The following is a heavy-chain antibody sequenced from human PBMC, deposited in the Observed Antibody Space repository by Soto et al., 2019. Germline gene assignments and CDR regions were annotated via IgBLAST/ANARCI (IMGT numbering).Heavy chain of an antibody. CDR3: ARIPGRLCSGTSCSYPMDV. J-gene: IGHJ6*02. Sequence: SGPTLVNPTETLTLTCTVSGFSLNNARMDVSWIRQPPGKALEWLAHIFSNDEKSYSTSLKNRLAISKDTSKSQVVLTVSNMDPLDTATYYCARIPGRLCSGTSCSYPMDVWGQGTTVTVS. CDR1: GFSLNNARMD. CDR2: IFSNDEK. D-gene: IGHD2-2*01. V-gene: IGHV2-26*01.